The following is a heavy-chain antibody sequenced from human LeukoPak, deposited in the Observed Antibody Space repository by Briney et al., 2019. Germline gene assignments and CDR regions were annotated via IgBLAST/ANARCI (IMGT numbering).Heavy chain of an antibody. V-gene: IGHV5-51*01. Sequence: GESLKIPFKASGYSFTSYWIGWVRQMPGKGLEWMGVIYPSDSYIRYSPSFQGQVTISADKHFTTAYLQWSSLKASDTAIYYCARQRGADTDYWGQGTLVTVSS. J-gene: IGHJ4*02. D-gene: IGHD1-26*01. CDR1: GYSFTSYW. CDR2: IYPSDSYI. CDR3: ARQRGADTDY.